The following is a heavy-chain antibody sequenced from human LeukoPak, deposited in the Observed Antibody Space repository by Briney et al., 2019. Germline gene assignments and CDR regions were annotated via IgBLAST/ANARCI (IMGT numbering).Heavy chain of an antibody. V-gene: IGHV1-2*02. CDR1: GYTFTAYY. CDR2: INPNNAAT. CDR3: ARDWSVVPGGARDYHYYYMDV. Sequence: ASVKVSCKTSGYTFTAYYIHWVRQAPGQGLEWLGWINPNNAATKLTQKFQGRVTMTRDTSISTAYMELTRLRSGDTAVYYCARDWSVVPGGARDYHYYYMDVWGTGTTVTVSS. J-gene: IGHJ6*03. D-gene: IGHD2-21*01.